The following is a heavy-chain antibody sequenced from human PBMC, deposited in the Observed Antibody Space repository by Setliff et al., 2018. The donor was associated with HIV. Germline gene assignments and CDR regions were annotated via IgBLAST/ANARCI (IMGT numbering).Heavy chain of an antibody. CDR3: AAGPFNWGQYF. J-gene: IGHJ4*01. D-gene: IGHD3-16*01. V-gene: IGHV1-69-2*01. CDR2: RYPSGDGT. Sequence: ASVKVSCKASGYTFTDRFITWFQQAPGKGLEWMGRRYPSGDGTIYAERFRGRLTLSADMSTNTAYMELDNLKSEDTAMYFCAAGPFNWGQYFWGHGTLVTVSS. CDR1: GYTFTDRF.